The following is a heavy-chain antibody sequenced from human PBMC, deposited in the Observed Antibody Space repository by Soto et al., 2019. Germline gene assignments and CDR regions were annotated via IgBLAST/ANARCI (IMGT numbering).Heavy chain of an antibody. CDR1: GFTFSSYA. D-gene: IGHD2-21*02. CDR2: ISYDGSNK. CDR3: ARDRDVVVTATFDY. V-gene: IGHV3-30-3*01. Sequence: QVQLVESGGGVVQPGRSLRLSCAASGFTFSSYAMHWVRQAPGKGLEWVAVISYDGSNKYYADSVKGRFTISRDNSKNTLYLQMNGLRAEDTAVYYCARDRDVVVTATFDYWGQGTLVTVSS. J-gene: IGHJ4*02.